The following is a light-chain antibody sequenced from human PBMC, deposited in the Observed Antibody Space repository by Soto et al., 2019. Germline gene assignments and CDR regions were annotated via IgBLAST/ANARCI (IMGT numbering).Light chain of an antibody. CDR1: RSISSY. CDR2: AAS. V-gene: IGKV1-39*01. J-gene: IGKJ1*01. CDR3: QQSYSTPWT. Sequence: DLQMTQSPSSLSASVGDRVTITCRASRSISSYLNWYQQKPGKAPKLLIYAASSLQSGVPSRFSGSGSGTDFTLTISSLQPEDFATYYCQQSYSTPWTFGQGTKVELK.